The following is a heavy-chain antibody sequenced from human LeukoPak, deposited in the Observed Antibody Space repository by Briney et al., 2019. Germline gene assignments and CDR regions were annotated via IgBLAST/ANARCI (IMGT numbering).Heavy chain of an antibody. CDR3: ARGYCSSTSCYQDNWFDP. J-gene: IGHJ5*02. V-gene: IGHV1-2*02. CDR2: INANSGGT. CDR1: GYTFTDYY. D-gene: IGHD2-2*01. Sequence: GASVKVSCKASGYTFTDYYIHWVRQAPGQGLEWMGWINANSGGTNYAQKFQGRVTMTRDTSISTAYMELSRLRSDDTAVYYCARGYCSSTSCYQDNWFDPWGQGTLVTISS.